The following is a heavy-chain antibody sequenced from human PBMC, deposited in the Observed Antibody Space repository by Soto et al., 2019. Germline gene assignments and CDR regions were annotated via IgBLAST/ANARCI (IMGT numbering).Heavy chain of an antibody. Sequence: SETLSLTCTVSGGSISSSSYYWGWIRQPPGKGLEWIGSIYYSGSTYYNPSLKSRVTISVDTSKNQFSLKLSSVTAADTAVYYCARCSNPGILTGYLTGCMDVWGQGTTVTVSS. V-gene: IGHV4-39*07. D-gene: IGHD3-9*01. CDR2: IYYSGST. J-gene: IGHJ6*02. CDR3: ARCSNPGILTGYLTGCMDV. CDR1: GGSISSSSYY.